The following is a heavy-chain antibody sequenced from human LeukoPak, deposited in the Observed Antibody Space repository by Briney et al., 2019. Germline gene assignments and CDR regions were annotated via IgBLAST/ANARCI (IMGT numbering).Heavy chain of an antibody. J-gene: IGHJ3*02. D-gene: IGHD3-16*02. CDR1: GFTFSSYG. CDR3: AKKNYDYVWGSYHPGNDAFDI. Sequence: GGSLRLSCAASGFTFSSYGMHWVRQAPGKGLEWVAVIWYDGSNKYYADSVKGRFTISRDNSKNTLYLQMNSLRAEDTAVYYCAKKNYDYVWGSYHPGNDAFDIWGQGTMVTVSS. V-gene: IGHV3-33*06. CDR2: IWYDGSNK.